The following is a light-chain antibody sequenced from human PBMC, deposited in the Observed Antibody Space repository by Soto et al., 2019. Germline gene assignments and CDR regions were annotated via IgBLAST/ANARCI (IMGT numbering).Light chain of an antibody. CDR2: GVS. J-gene: IGKJ1*01. CDR3: QQYGGSPRT. V-gene: IGKV3-20*01. CDR1: QSVNSNY. Sequence: EIVLTQSPGTLSLSPGERATLSCRASQSVNSNYLAWHQQKPGQAPRLLIYGVSSRATGIPDRFSGSGSGTDFTLTISRLEPEDFAVYYCQQYGGSPRTFGQGTKVDIK.